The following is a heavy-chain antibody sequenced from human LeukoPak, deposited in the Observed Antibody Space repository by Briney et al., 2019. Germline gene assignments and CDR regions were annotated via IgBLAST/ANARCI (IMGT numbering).Heavy chain of an antibody. Sequence: SETLSLTCAVSDYSISSSNWWGWIRQPPGKGLEWIGYVYYSGSTNYNPSLKSRVTMSVDTSKNQFSLKLSSVTALDTAVYYCARNRGIAAAGYYYYYMDVWGKGTTVTVSS. J-gene: IGHJ6*03. CDR2: VYYSGST. V-gene: IGHV4-28*06. CDR3: ARNRGIAAAGYYYYYMDV. CDR1: DYSISSSNW. D-gene: IGHD6-13*01.